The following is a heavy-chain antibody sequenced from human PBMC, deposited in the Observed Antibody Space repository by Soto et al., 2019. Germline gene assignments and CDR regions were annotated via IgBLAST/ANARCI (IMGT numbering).Heavy chain of an antibody. V-gene: IGHV3-72*01. CDR2: IRNKPNGHTT. J-gene: IGHJ4*02. Sequence: GGSLRLSCAVSGFTFSGHYMDWVRQAPGKGLEWLGRIRNKPNGHTTEYAASVKGRFTISRDDSKNSVYLQMNSLKSEDTAVYYCSTTVITAPLFEYWGQGTLVTVSS. D-gene: IGHD3-16*01. CDR1: GFTFSGHY. CDR3: STTVITAPLFEY.